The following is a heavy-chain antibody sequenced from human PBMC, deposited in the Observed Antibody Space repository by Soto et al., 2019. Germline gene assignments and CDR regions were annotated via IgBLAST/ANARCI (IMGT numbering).Heavy chain of an antibody. Sequence: GASLKVSCKASGGTFSGYAISWVRQAPGQGLEWMGWISAYNGNTNYAQKLQGRVTMTTDTSTSTAYMELRSLRSDDTAVYYCARADVVVAAGFDPWGQGTLVTVSS. V-gene: IGHV1-18*01. CDR1: GGTFSGYA. D-gene: IGHD2-15*01. J-gene: IGHJ5*02. CDR2: ISAYNGNT. CDR3: ARADVVVAAGFDP.